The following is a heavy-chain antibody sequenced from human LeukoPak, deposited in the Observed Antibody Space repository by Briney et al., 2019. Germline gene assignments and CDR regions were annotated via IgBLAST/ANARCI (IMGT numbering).Heavy chain of an antibody. Sequence: SETLSLTCAVYGGSFSGYYWSWIRQPPGKGLEWIGEINHSGSTNYNPSLKSRVTISVDTSKNQFSLKLSSVTAADTAVYYCARGLGGWWPEPFAWGQGTLVTVSS. CDR2: INHSGST. J-gene: IGHJ5*02. D-gene: IGHD2-8*02. CDR1: GGSFSGYY. CDR3: ARGLGGWWPEPFA. V-gene: IGHV4-34*01.